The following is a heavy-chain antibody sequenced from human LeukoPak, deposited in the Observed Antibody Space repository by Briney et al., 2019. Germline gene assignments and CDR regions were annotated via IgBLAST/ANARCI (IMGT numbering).Heavy chain of an antibody. V-gene: IGHV1-69*13. D-gene: IGHD2-15*01. CDR3: ARYCSGGSCYLLYGMDV. J-gene: IGHJ6*02. CDR1: GGTFSSYA. CDR2: IIPIFGTA. Sequence: SVKVSCKASGGTFSSYAISWVRQAPGQGLEWMGGIIPIFGTANYAQKFQGRVTITADESTSTAYMELSSLRSEDTAVYYCARYCSGGSCYLLYGMDVWGQGTTVTVSS.